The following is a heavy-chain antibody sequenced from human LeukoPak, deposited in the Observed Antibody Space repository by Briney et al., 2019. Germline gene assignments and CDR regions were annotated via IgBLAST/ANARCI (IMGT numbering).Heavy chain of an antibody. D-gene: IGHD6-6*01. J-gene: IGHJ5*02. Sequence: PSETLSLTCTVSGGSISSYYWSWLRQPPGKGLEWIGYIYYSGSTNYNPSLKSLVTISVDTSKNQFSLKLSSVNAADTAVYYRARVSIAASFDPWGQGTLVTVSS. CDR1: GGSISSYY. CDR3: ARVSIAASFDP. V-gene: IGHV4-59*01. CDR2: IYYSGST.